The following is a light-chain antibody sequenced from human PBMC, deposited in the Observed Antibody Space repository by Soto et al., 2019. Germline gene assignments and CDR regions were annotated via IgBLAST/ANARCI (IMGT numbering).Light chain of an antibody. Sequence: DLQLTQSPSFLSASVGDRLTITCRASQDIRSSLAWYQQKPGKAPNLLICTVSTLQSGVPSRFSGSRSGTEFTLTISSLQPEDFATYYCQQFNSSPFTFGGGTKVEI. CDR2: TVS. J-gene: IGKJ4*01. CDR3: QQFNSSPFT. V-gene: IGKV1-9*01. CDR1: QDIRSS.